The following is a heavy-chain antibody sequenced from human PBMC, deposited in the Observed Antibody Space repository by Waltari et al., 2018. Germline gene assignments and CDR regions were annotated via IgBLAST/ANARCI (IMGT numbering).Heavy chain of an antibody. Sequence: QVQLQESGPGLVKPSQTLSLTCTVSGGSISSGGYYWSWIRQHPGKGLEWIGYIYYSGSTYYNPSLKSRVTISVDTSKNQFSLKLSSVTAADTAVYYCARDIYCSGGRCYRFFDLWGRGTLVTVSS. D-gene: IGHD2-15*01. J-gene: IGHJ2*01. V-gene: IGHV4-31*03. CDR2: IYYSGST. CDR1: GGSISSGGYY. CDR3: ARDIYCSGGRCYRFFDL.